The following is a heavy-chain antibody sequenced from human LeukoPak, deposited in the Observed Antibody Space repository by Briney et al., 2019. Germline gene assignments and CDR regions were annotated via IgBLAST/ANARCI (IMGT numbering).Heavy chain of an antibody. CDR3: ARVVYCSGGSCTTLDYYMDV. CDR1: GYTFTSYG. D-gene: IGHD2-15*01. V-gene: IGHV1-18*01. J-gene: IGHJ6*03. Sequence: GASVKVSCKASGYTFTSYGISWVRQAPGQGLEWMGWISAYNGNTSYAQKLQGRVTMTTDTSTSTAYMELRSLRSDDTAVYYCARVVYCSGGSCTTLDYYMDVWGKGTTVTVSS. CDR2: ISAYNGNT.